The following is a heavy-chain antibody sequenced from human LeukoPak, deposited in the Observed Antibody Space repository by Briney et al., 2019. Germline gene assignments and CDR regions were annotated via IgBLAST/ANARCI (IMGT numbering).Heavy chain of an antibody. CDR1: GDTFTNYW. CDR2: IYPGDSDT. D-gene: IGHD3-10*01. V-gene: IGHV5-51*01. Sequence: GESLKISCKGSGDTFTNYWIGWVRQMPGKGLEWLGIIYPGDSDTRYSPSFQGQVTISADRATSTAYLQWSSLKASDSAMYYCARRPLRSQNWFRPWGQGTLVTVSS. CDR3: ARRPLRSQNWFRP. J-gene: IGHJ5*02.